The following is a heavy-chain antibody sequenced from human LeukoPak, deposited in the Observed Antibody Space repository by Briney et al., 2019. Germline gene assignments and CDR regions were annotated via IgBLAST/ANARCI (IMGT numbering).Heavy chain of an antibody. CDR3: ARGARTIHYYDSSGYYFDY. CDR1: GGSISSGGYY. D-gene: IGHD3-22*01. V-gene: IGHV4-31*03. J-gene: IGHJ4*02. Sequence: SQTLSLTCTVSGGSISSGGYYWSWIRQHPGKGLEWIGYIYYSGSTYYNPSLKSRVTISVDTSKNQFSLKPSSVTAADTAVYYCARGARTIHYYDSSGYYFDYWGQGTLVTVSS. CDR2: IYYSGST.